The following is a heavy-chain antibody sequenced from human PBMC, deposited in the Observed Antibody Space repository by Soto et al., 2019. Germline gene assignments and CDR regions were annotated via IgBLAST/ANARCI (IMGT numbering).Heavy chain of an antibody. CDR1: GFTFSSYA. CDR2: ISYDGSNK. D-gene: IGHD5-12*01. CDR3: ARDLGVATIPGLYYYYYGMDV. J-gene: IGHJ6*02. V-gene: IGHV3-30-3*01. Sequence: GGSLRLSCAASGFTFSSYAMHWVRQAPGKGLEWVAVISYDGSNKYYADSVKGRFTISRDNSKNTLYLQMNSLRAEDTAVYYCARDLGVATIPGLYYYYYGMDVWGQGTTVTVSS.